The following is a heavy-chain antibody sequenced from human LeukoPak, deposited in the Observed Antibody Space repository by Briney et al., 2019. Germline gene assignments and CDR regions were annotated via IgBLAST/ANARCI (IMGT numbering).Heavy chain of an antibody. J-gene: IGHJ6*02. Sequence: GGSLRLSCAASGFTFSSYSMNWARQAPGKGLEWVSSISSSSSYIYYADSVKGRFTISRDNAKNSLYLQMNSLRAEDTAVYYCARELLTWIPSYGMDVWGQGTTVTVSS. CDR2: ISSSSSYI. D-gene: IGHD5-18*01. V-gene: IGHV3-21*04. CDR3: ARELLTWIPSYGMDV. CDR1: GFTFSSYS.